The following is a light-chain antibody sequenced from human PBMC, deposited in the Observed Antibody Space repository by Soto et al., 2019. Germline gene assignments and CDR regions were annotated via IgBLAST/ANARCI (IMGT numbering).Light chain of an antibody. Sequence: DTQMTQSPSSLSASVGDRISITCRASQTVSTYLNWYQQKPGKAPTLLISATSTLQSGVPSRFSGSGSGTEFTLTITSLQPEDFATYYCQQSYSTLFTFGPGTKVDIK. J-gene: IGKJ3*01. CDR3: QQSYSTLFT. CDR1: QTVSTY. V-gene: IGKV1-39*01. CDR2: ATS.